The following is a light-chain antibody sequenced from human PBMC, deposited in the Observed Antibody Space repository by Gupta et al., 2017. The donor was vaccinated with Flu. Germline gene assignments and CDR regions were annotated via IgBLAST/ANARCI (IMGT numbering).Light chain of an antibody. CDR3: VLARGSGSVV. CDR1: SGSVSTNYY. CDR2: NTD. Sequence: QTVVTQEPSLSVSPGGTVTLTCGLRSGSVSTNYYPTWYQQTPGQPPRTLIYNTDSRSAGVPGRFSGSIRGDRAALTITGAKADEECDYFCVLARGSGSVVIGGGTKLTVL. J-gene: IGLJ2*01. V-gene: IGLV8-61*01.